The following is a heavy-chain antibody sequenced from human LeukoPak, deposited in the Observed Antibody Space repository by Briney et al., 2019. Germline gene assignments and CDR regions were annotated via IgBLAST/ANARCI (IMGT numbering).Heavy chain of an antibody. D-gene: IGHD3-22*01. CDR2: INHSGST. CDR3: ARPRGYYDSSGYYFRLDFDY. CDR1: GGSFSGSY. V-gene: IGHV4-34*01. Sequence: SETLSLTCAVCGGSFSGSYWSWIRQPPGKGLEWIGEINHSGSTNYNPSLKSRVTISVDTSKNQFSLKLSSVTAADTAVYYCARPRGYYDSSGYYFRLDFDYWGQGTLVTVSS. J-gene: IGHJ4*02.